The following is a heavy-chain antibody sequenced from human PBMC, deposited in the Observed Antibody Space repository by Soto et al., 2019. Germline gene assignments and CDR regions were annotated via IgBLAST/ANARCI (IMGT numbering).Heavy chain of an antibody. Sequence: QVQLVESGGGVVQPGRSLRLSCAASGFTFSTYDMHWVRQAPGKGLEWVAVISYDGNNKYYADSVKGRFTIARDNSKNTLFLQMDSLRAEDTAVYYCAKDHLPSTVTTPGYWGQGTLVTVSS. V-gene: IGHV3-30*18. CDR2: ISYDGNNK. CDR1: GFTFSTYD. D-gene: IGHD4-17*01. J-gene: IGHJ4*02. CDR3: AKDHLPSTVTTPGY.